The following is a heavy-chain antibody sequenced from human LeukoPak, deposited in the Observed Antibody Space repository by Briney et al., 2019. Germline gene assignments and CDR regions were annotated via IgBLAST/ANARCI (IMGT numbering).Heavy chain of an antibody. D-gene: IGHD6-13*01. V-gene: IGHV1-18*01. Sequence: ASVKVSCKASGYTFTSYGITWLRQAPGQGLEWMGWISAYNGNTNYAQKLQGRVTMTTDTSTSTAYMELRSLRSDDTAVYYCARDKNNPGTAGEYYYYYGMDVWGQGTTVTVSS. J-gene: IGHJ6*02. CDR3: ARDKNNPGTAGEYYYYYGMDV. CDR1: GYTFTSYG. CDR2: ISAYNGNT.